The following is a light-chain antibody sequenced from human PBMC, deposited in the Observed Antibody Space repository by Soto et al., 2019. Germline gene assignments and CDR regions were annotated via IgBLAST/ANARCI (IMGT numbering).Light chain of an antibody. CDR3: QQYSTYPWT. Sequence: DIHLTQSPSTLSASVGDRVSITCRASQSISTWLAWYQQKPGKAPKLLIFDASSLESRVSSRFSGRGSGTQFTLTISSLQPDDFATYYCQQYSTYPWTFGQGAKVEFK. CDR1: QSISTW. J-gene: IGKJ1*01. V-gene: IGKV1-5*01. CDR2: DAS.